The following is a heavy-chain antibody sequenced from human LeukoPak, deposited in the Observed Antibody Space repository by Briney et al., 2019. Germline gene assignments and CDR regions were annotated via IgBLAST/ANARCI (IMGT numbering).Heavy chain of an antibody. Sequence: SETLSLTCTVSGGSISSYYWSWIRQPPGKGLEWIGYIYYSGSTNYNPSLKSRVTMSVDTSKNQFSLKLSSVTAADTAVYYCARGVRGVMVWFDPWGQGTLVTVSS. D-gene: IGHD3-10*01. CDR3: ARGVRGVMVWFDP. CDR2: IYYSGST. CDR1: GGSISSYY. V-gene: IGHV4-59*12. J-gene: IGHJ5*02.